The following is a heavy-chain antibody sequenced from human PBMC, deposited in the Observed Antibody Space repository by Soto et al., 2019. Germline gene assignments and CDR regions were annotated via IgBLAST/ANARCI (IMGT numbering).Heavy chain of an antibody. CDR1: GGSISSYY. Sequence: QVQLQESGPGLVKPSEPLSLTCTVSGGSISSYYWSWIRQPPGKGLEWIGYIYYSGSTNYNPSLKRRVTISGDTSKNQFSLKLSSVTAADTAVYYCARQFVGPSGSGSYFEYWGQGTLVTVSS. J-gene: IGHJ4*02. CDR2: IYYSGST. CDR3: ARQFVGPSGSGSYFEY. V-gene: IGHV4-59*08. D-gene: IGHD3-10*01.